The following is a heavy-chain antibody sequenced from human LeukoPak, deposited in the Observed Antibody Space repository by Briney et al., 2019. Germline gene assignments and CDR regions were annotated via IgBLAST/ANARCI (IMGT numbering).Heavy chain of an antibody. J-gene: IGHJ4*02. V-gene: IGHV4-4*02. D-gene: IGHD3-22*01. Sequence: SGTLSLTCTVSGDSINSLDLWSWVRQPLGKGLEWIGEMYLSGTTHSNPSVKSRVTISIDKSKNQFFLNLSSVTAADTAVYYCAGLVGRYSSGLYYYYFDYWGQGTLVTVSS. CDR3: AGLVGRYSSGLYYYYFDY. CDR2: MYLSGTT. CDR1: GDSINSLDL.